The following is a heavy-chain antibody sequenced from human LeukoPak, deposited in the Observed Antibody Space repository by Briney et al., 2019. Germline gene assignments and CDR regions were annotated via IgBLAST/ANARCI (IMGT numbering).Heavy chain of an antibody. J-gene: IGHJ4*02. Sequence: GASVKVSCKASGGTFSSYAISWVRQAPGQGLEWMGGIIPIFGTANYAQKFQGRVTITADESTSTAYMELSSLRSEDTAVYYCAGEHYDILTGYYMSYFDYWGQGTLVTVSP. CDR1: GGTFSSYA. D-gene: IGHD3-9*01. V-gene: IGHV1-69*13. CDR3: AGEHYDILTGYYMSYFDY. CDR2: IIPIFGTA.